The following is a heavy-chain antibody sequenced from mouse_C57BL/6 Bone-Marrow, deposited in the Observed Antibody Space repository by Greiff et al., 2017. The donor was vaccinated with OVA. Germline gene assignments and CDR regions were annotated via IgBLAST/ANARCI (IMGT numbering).Heavy chain of an antibody. CDR3: VSHGSSSYWYFDV. J-gene: IGHJ1*03. CDR1: GFSFNTYA. V-gene: IGHV10-1*01. CDR2: IRSKSNNYAT. Sequence: EVQLVESGGGLVQPKGSLKLSCAASGFSFNTYAMNWVRQAPGKGLEWVARIRSKSNNYATYYADSVKDRFTISRDDSESMLYLQMNNLKTEDTAMYYCVSHGSSSYWYFDVWGTGTTVTVSS. D-gene: IGHD1-1*01.